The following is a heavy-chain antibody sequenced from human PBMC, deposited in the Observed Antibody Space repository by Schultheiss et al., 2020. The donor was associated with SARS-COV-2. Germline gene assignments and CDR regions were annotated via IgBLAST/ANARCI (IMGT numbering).Heavy chain of an antibody. J-gene: IGHJ6*02. Sequence: GGSLRLSCAASGFTVSSNYMSWVRQAPGKGLEWVGRTRNKANSYTTEYAASVKGRFTISRDDSKNTLYLQMNSLRAEDTAVYYCARDSSSYYYYGMDVWGQGTTVTVSS. V-gene: IGHV3-72*01. CDR1: GFTVSSNY. CDR3: ARDSSSYYYYGMDV. D-gene: IGHD6-6*01. CDR2: TRNKANSYTT.